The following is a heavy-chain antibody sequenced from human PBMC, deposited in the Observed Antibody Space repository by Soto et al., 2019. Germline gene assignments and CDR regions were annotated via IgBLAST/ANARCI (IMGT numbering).Heavy chain of an antibody. CDR1: GGSFSGYY. D-gene: IGHD2-8*02. J-gene: IGHJ6*03. Sequence: SETLSLTCAVYGGSFSGYYWSWIRQPPGKGLEWIGEINHSGSTNYNPSLKSRVTISVDTSKNQFSLKLSSVTAADTAVYYCARGKDTGNHYYYMDVWGKGTTVTVSS. CDR2: INHSGST. CDR3: ARGKDTGNHYYYMDV. V-gene: IGHV4-34*01.